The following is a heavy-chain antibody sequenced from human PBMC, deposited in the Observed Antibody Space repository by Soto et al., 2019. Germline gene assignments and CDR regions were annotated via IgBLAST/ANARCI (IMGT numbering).Heavy chain of an antibody. J-gene: IGHJ3*02. V-gene: IGHV1-18*01. D-gene: IGHD3-22*01. CDR3: ARDFTMIVVVRGLDAFDI. Sequence: ASVKVSCKASGYTFTSYGISWVRQAPGQGLEWMGWISAYNGNTNYAQKLQGRVTMTTDTSTSTAYMELRSLRSDDTAVYYCARDFTMIVVVRGLDAFDIWGQGTMVT. CDR1: GYTFTSYG. CDR2: ISAYNGNT.